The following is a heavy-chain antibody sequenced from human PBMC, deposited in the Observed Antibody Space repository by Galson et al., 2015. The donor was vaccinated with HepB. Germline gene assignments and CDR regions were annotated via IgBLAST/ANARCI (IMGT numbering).Heavy chain of an antibody. CDR1: GFTVSNNY. Sequence: SLRLSCAASGFTVSNNYMSWVRQAPGKGLEWVSVIYSGGSAHYADSVKGRFTISKHNSKNTLYLQRNSMRVDDTAVYYCARGRGYGNSFLDYWGQGTLVTVSS. V-gene: IGHV3-53*04. D-gene: IGHD4-23*01. J-gene: IGHJ4*02. CDR3: ARGRGYGNSFLDY. CDR2: IYSGGSA.